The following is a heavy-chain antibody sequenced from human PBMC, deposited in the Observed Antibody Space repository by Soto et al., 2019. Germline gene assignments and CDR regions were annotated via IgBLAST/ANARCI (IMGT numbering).Heavy chain of an antibody. Sequence: EVQLVESGGGLIQPGRSLRLSCKASGFILGDYALSWIRQTPGKGLEWVGFIRSKAYGGTTEYAASVKGRFSISREESKSIAYLQMNSLKTEDTAVYYCAREGDFSINDWGQGTLVTVSS. CDR3: AREGDFSIND. CDR1: GFILGDYA. D-gene: IGHD4-4*01. V-gene: IGHV3-49*03. CDR2: IRSKAYGGTT. J-gene: IGHJ4*02.